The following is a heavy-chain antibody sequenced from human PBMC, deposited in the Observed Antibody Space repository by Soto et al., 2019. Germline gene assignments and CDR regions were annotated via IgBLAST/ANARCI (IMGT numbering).Heavy chain of an antibody. V-gene: IGHV4-39*01. J-gene: IGHJ4*02. Sequence: SETLSLTCTVSGGSISSSSYYWGWIRQPPGKGLEWIGSIYYSGNTYYNPSLKSRVTISVDTAKNQFSLKLSSVTAADTAVYYCARQYYFGSGSYYNRTFDFWGKGTLVTVSS. CDR3: ARQYYFGSGSYYNRTFDF. CDR1: GGSISSSSYY. CDR2: IYYSGNT. D-gene: IGHD3-10*01.